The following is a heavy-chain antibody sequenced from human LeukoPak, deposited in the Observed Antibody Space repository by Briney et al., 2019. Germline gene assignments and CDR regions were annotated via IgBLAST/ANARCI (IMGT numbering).Heavy chain of an antibody. Sequence: PSETLSLTCTVPGGSISSYYWSWIRQPPGKGLEWIGYIYYSGSTNYNPSLKSRVTISVDTSKNQFSLKLSSVTAADTAVYYCARVPIYDILTGYPYYFDYWGQGTLVTVSS. J-gene: IGHJ4*02. D-gene: IGHD3-9*01. V-gene: IGHV4-59*01. CDR3: ARVPIYDILTGYPYYFDY. CDR2: IYYSGST. CDR1: GGSISSYY.